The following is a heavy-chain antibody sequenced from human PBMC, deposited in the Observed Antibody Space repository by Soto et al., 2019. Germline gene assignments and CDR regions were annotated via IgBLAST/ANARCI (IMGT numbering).Heavy chain of an antibody. J-gene: IGHJ1*01. D-gene: IGHD2-15*01. CDR2: IYYSGST. Sequence: QVQLQESGPGLVKPSQTLSLTCTVSGGSISSGDYYWSWIRQPPGKGLEWIGYIYYSGSTYYNPSLMLRVTIPVDTATNQFSLKLSSVTAADTAVYYCARRPQDCSGGRCYLYFQPWGQGALVTVSS. CDR3: ARRPQDCSGGRCYLYFQP. CDR1: GGSISSGDYY. V-gene: IGHV4-30-4*01.